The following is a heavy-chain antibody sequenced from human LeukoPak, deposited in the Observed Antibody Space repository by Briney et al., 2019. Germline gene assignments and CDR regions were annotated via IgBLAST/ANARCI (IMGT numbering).Heavy chain of an antibody. D-gene: IGHD4-23*01. CDR1: GYTFTGYY. Sequence: ASVKVSCKTSGYTFTGYYMHWVRQAPGQGLEWMGWINPKSGGTNYAQKFQGRVTMTRGTSISTAYMEMSRLRSDDTAVYYCVKDQDYGGIDGNAFDIWGQGTMVTVSS. CDR3: VKDQDYGGIDGNAFDI. J-gene: IGHJ3*02. V-gene: IGHV1-2*02. CDR2: INPKSGGT.